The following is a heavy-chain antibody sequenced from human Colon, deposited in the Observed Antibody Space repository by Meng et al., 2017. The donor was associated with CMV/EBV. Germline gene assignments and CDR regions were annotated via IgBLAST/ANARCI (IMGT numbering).Heavy chain of an antibody. CDR1: GYTFSIFG. V-gene: IGHV1-18*01. Sequence: VSCKASGYTFSIFGVSWVRQAPGQGPEWMGWISGDNEKTSYAQKFQGRVTVTKDTSTTTVYMELRSLRPDDTALYYCARGRLFGHTFDIWGQGTMVTVSS. D-gene: IGHD3-3*01. CDR2: ISGDNEKT. J-gene: IGHJ3*02. CDR3: ARGRLFGHTFDI.